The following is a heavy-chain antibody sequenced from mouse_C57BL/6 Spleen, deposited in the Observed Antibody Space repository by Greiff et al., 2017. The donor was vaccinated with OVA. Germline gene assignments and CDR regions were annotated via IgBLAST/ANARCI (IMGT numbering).Heavy chain of an antibody. Sequence: VQLQQSGPELVKPGASVKMSCKASGYTFTDYNMHWVKQSHGKSLEWIGYINPNNGGTSYNQKFKGKATLTVNKCSSTAYMELRSLTSEDSAVYYCARGQLLRFDYWGQGTTLTVSS. CDR3: ARGQLLRFDY. V-gene: IGHV1-22*01. CDR2: INPNNGGT. CDR1: GYTFTDYN. J-gene: IGHJ2*01. D-gene: IGHD1-1*01.